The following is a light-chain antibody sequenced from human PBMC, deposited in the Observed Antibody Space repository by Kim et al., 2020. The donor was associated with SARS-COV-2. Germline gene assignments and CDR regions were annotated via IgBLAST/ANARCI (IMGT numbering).Light chain of an antibody. CDR2: YDS. J-gene: IGLJ2*01. CDR1: NIGSKS. V-gene: IGLV3-21*04. Sequence: SYELTQPPSVSVAQGKTARITCGGNNIGSKSVHWYQQKPGQAPVLVIYYDSDRPSGLPERFSGSNSGNTATLTISRVEAGDEADYYCQAGGSGVVFGGGT. CDR3: QAGGSGVV.